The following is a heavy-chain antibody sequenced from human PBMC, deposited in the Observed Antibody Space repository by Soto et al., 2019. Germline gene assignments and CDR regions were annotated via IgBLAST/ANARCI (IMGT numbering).Heavy chain of an antibody. Sequence: PSETLSLTCTVSGGSISSGGSYWSWIRHSPGKGLEWIGYIYYSGTTFYNPSLVSRLTISVDTSKNQFSLKLYSVTAADTAVYYCAREGAPPYSYYYGTDVWGQGTTVTVSS. D-gene: IGHD3-16*01. CDR1: GGSISSGGSY. CDR2: IYYSGTT. V-gene: IGHV4-30-4*01. CDR3: AREGAPPYSYYYGTDV. J-gene: IGHJ6*02.